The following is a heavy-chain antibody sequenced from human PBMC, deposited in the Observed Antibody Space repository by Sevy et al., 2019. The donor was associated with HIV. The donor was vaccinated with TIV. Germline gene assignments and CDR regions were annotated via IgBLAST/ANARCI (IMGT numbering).Heavy chain of an antibody. CDR1: GFTFNNFA. CDR3: AKAYSVSYYIPYDAFDI. V-gene: IGHV3-30-3*01. CDR2: VSSDGAIT. J-gene: IGHJ3*02. Sequence: GESLKISCAASGFTFNNFAMHWVRLAPGKGPEWVAVVSSDGAITYYADSVKGRFTVSRDNSKNTEYLQMSSLRTADTALYYCAKAYSVSYYIPYDAFDIWGQGTMVTVSS. D-gene: IGHD1-26*01.